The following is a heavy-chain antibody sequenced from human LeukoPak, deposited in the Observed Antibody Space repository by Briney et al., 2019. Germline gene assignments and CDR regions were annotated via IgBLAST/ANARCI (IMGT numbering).Heavy chain of an antibody. CDR2: IGASNGYT. V-gene: IGHV1-18*01. Sequence: GASVKVSCKASGYTFTSYGFSWVRQAPGQGLEWLGWIGASNGYTNYAQKVQGRVTLTTDTSTSTAYMELRSLRSDDTAVYYCARDQPSCSGPICYTYYYYGMDVWGQGTTVTVSS. J-gene: IGHJ6*02. D-gene: IGHD2-2*02. CDR3: ARDQPSCSGPICYTYYYYGMDV. CDR1: GYTFTSYG.